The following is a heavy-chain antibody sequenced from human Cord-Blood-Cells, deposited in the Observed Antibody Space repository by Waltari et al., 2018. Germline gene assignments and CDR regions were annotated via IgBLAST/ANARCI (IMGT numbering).Heavy chain of an antibody. Sequence: QVQLQESGPGLVKPSGTLSLTCAVSGGSISSSNWWSWVRQPPGKGLEWIGEIYHSGGTNYSPSLKSRVTISVDNSKNQFSLKLSSVTAADTAVYYCARDRRIVATSYYYYYGMDVWGQGTTVTVSS. CDR2: IYHSGGT. CDR3: ARDRRIVATSYYYYYGMDV. D-gene: IGHD5-12*01. CDR1: GGSISSSNW. V-gene: IGHV4-4*02. J-gene: IGHJ6*02.